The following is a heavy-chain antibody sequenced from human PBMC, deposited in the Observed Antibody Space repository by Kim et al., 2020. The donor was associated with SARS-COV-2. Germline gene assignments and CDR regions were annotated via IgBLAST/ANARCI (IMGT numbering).Heavy chain of an antibody. D-gene: IGHD3-10*01. CDR3: ARVGRMVRGIIVNYYAMDV. V-gene: IGHV3-30*03. CDR1: GFTFSSHD. J-gene: IGHJ6*02. Sequence: GGSLRLSCAASGFTFSSHDIHWVRQAPGKGLEWVALVSHDGSETSHADSVKGRFTISRDNSKKTLYLQMNSLRHEDTAVYYCARVGRMVRGIIVNYYAMDVWGHGTTDTVPS. CDR2: VSHDGSET.